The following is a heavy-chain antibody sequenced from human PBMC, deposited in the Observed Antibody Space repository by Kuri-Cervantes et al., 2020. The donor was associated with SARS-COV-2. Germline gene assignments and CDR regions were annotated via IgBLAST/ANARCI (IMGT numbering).Heavy chain of an antibody. CDR3: ASFPYVLPDLYYFDY. J-gene: IGHJ4*02. CDR1: GGSFSGYY. Sequence: SQTLSLTCAVYGGSFSGYYWSWIRQPPGKGLEWIGEINHSGSTNYNPSLKSRVTISVDTSKNQFSLKLSSVTAADTAVYYCASFPYVLPDLYYFDYWGQGTLVTVSS. CDR2: INHSGST. V-gene: IGHV4-34*01. D-gene: IGHD2-2*01.